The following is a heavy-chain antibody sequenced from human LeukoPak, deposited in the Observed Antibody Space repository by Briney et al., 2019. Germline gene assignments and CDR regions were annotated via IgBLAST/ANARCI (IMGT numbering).Heavy chain of an antibody. CDR2: IIPIFGTA. D-gene: IGHD6-13*01. J-gene: IGHJ4*02. CDR3: ARGRTPGYSSTKGDFDY. V-gene: IGHV1-69*05. Sequence: SVKVSCKASGGTFSSYAISWVRQARGQGLEWMGRIIPIFGTANYAQKFQGRVTITTDESTSTAYMELSSLRSEDTAVYYCARGRTPGYSSTKGDFDYWGQGTLVTVSS. CDR1: GGTFSSYA.